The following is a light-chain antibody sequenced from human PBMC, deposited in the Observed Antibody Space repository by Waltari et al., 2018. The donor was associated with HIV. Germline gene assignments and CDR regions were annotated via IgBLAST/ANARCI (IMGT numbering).Light chain of an antibody. J-gene: IGLJ2*01. CDR2: NHF. CDR1: NFKYQT. CDR3: QVWDRSSDSVI. V-gene: IGLV3-21*02. Sequence: YVLTQPPSVSVAPGQTATISCAGDNFKYQTVHWYRQSPGPSPLLVLNNHFHRPSTIPARFSGFSSGNTASLTISRVEAGDEADYYCQVWDRSSDSVIFGGGTKLTVL.